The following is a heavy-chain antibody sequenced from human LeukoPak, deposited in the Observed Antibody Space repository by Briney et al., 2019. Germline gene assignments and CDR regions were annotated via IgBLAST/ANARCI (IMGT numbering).Heavy chain of an antibody. CDR2: THYDSVWYT. CDR3: ARNYYGSGSYYVFDS. D-gene: IGHD3-10*01. V-gene: IGHV6-1*01. Sequence: SQTLSLTCVISGDSVSSNNAAWNWIRQSPSRGLEWLGRTHYDSVWYTDYALSVKSRISIKPDTSKNHFSLLLNSVTPEDTAVYYCARNYYGSGSYYVFDSWGQGTLVTVSS. CDR1: GDSVSSNNAA. J-gene: IGHJ4*02.